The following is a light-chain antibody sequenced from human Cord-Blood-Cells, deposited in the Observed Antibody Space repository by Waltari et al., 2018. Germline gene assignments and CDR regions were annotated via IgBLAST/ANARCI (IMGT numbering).Light chain of an antibody. Sequence: QSALTQPASVSGSPGQSITISCTGTSSDVGSYNLVSWYQQHPGKAPKLMIYEGSKRPSGVSNRFHGSKSGNTASLTISGLQAEDEADYYCCSYAGSSRVFGGGTKLTVL. J-gene: IGLJ3*02. CDR2: EGS. CDR1: SSDVGSYNL. CDR3: CSYAGSSRV. V-gene: IGLV2-23*01.